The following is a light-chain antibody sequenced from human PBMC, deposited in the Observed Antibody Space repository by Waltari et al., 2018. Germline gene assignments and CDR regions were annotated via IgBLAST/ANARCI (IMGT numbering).Light chain of an antibody. CDR3: LLYYGGAQLRV. CDR2: NTA. CDR1: TVAVTSGYY. J-gene: IGLJ3*02. Sequence: QTMVTQEPSLTVAPGGTVTLTCAYSTVAVTSGYYPNGFQQKPGQAPRALIYNTANTPSCTPARFSGSPLGGKAALTLSGVQPEDEADYYCLLYYGGAQLRVFGGGTKLTVL. V-gene: IGLV7-43*01.